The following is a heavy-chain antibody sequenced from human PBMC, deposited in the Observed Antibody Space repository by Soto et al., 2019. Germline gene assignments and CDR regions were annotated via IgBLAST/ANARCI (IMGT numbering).Heavy chain of an antibody. CDR2: ISYDGSNK. V-gene: IGHV3-30-3*01. J-gene: IGHJ3*02. CDR1: GFTFSSYA. CDR3: ARDTSGIVEDYYDSSGYYLGAFDI. Sequence: GGSLRLSCAASGFTFSSYAMHWVRQAPGKGLEWVAVISYDGSNKYYADSVKGRFTISRDNSKNTLYLQMNSLRAEDTAVYYCARDTSGIVEDYYDSSGYYLGAFDIWGQGTMVTVSS. D-gene: IGHD3-22*01.